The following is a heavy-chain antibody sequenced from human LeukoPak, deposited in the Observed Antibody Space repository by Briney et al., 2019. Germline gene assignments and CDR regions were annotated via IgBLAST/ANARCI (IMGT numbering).Heavy chain of an antibody. V-gene: IGHV4-38-2*02. J-gene: IGHJ4*02. CDR2: IYHSGST. CDR3: ARYQPGKLIDY. D-gene: IGHD1-1*01. CDR1: GYSISSGYY. Sequence: PSETLSLTCTVSGYSISSGYYWGWIRQPPGKGLEWIGSIYHSGSTYYNPSLKSRVTISVDTSKNQFSLKLSSVTAADTAVYYCARYQPGKLIDYWGQGTLVTVSS.